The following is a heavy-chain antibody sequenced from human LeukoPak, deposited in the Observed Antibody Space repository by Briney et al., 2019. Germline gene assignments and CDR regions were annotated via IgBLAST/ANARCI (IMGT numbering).Heavy chain of an antibody. V-gene: IGHV3-30*02. Sequence: PGGSLRLSCAASGFTFSSYGMHWVRQAPGKGLEWVAFIRYDGSKKYYADSVKGRFTISRDNSKNTLYLQMNSLRAEDTAVYFCARYYGSGRDADYWGQGTLVTVSS. D-gene: IGHD3-10*01. J-gene: IGHJ4*02. CDR3: ARYYGSGRDADY. CDR1: GFTFSSYG. CDR2: IRYDGSKK.